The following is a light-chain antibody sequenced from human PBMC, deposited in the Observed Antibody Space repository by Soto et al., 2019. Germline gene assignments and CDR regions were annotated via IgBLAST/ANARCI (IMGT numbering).Light chain of an antibody. J-gene: IGKJ2*01. Sequence: DIPMTQSPSTLSASVGDRVTITCRASQSISSWLAWYQQKPGKAPKLLIYKASTLGSGVPSRFSGTGSGTEFTLTISSLQPDDFATYYCQQYKSYPYTFGQGTKLEIK. CDR1: QSISSW. V-gene: IGKV1-5*03. CDR2: KAS. CDR3: QQYKSYPYT.